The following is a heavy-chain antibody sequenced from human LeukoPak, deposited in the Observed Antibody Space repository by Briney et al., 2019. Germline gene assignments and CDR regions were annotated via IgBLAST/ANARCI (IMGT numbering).Heavy chain of an antibody. J-gene: IGHJ5*02. CDR3: ARGYPYYDFWSGYYAHNWFDP. Sequence: SETLSLTXAVYGGSFSGYYWSWIRQPPGKGLEWIGEINHSGSTNYNPSLKSRVTISVDTSKNQFSLKLSSVTAADTAVYYCARGYPYYDFWSGYYAHNWFDPWGQGTLVTVSS. D-gene: IGHD3-3*01. CDR2: INHSGST. CDR1: GGSFSGYY. V-gene: IGHV4-34*01.